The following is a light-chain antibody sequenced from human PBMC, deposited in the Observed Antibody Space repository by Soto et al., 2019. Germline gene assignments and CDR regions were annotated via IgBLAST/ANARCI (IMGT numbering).Light chain of an antibody. CDR3: QEYDTSYT. Sequence: EIVLTQFPDTLSLSPGERATLSCRASKTIGCNYLAWYQQRPGLAPTLLIYDASTRAPGISDRFSGSGSGTDFTLTISRLEPGDFAVYYCQEYDTSYTFGPGTKLEI. V-gene: IGKV3-20*01. CDR1: KTIGCNY. J-gene: IGKJ2*01. CDR2: DAS.